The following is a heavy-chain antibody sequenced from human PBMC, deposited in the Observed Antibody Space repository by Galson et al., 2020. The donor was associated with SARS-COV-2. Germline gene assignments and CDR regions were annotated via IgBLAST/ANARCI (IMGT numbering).Heavy chain of an antibody. CDR2: ISYDGSNK. CDR1: GFTFSSYA. J-gene: IGHJ3*02. Sequence: SCAASGFTFSSYAMHWVRQAPGKGLEWVAVISYDGSNKYYADSVKGRFTISRDNSKNTLYLQMNSLRAEDTAVYYCARDQRYCSGGSCYTPTSAFDIWGQGTMVTVSS. V-gene: IGHV3-30-3*01. D-gene: IGHD2-15*01. CDR3: ARDQRYCSGGSCYTPTSAFDI.